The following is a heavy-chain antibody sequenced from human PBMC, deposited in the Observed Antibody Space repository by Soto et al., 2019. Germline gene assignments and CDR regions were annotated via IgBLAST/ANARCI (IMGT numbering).Heavy chain of an antibody. Sequence: PSETLSLTCTVSGGSISSSSYYWGWIRQPPGKGLEWIGRIYYSGSTYYNPSLKSRVTISVDTSKNQFSLKLSSVTAADTAVYYCARHIYTNGAGWNYADFDYWGQGTLVTVSS. CDR3: ARHIYTNGAGWNYADFDY. D-gene: IGHD1-7*01. V-gene: IGHV4-39*01. CDR1: GGSISSSSYY. CDR2: IYYSGST. J-gene: IGHJ4*02.